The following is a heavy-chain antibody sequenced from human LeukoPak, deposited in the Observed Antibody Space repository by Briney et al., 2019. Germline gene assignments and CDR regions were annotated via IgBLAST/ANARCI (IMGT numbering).Heavy chain of an antibody. CDR3: ARDAGWGRLDS. Sequence: GGSLTLSCAASGLTISDSWIHWVRQVPGKGLMWVSRLASDESNRIYADSVKGRFTISRDNAKNTLFLQMNSLRVEDTGFYYCARDAGWGRLDSWGQGALVTVSS. V-gene: IGHV3-74*01. CDR2: LASDESNR. CDR1: GLTISDSW. D-gene: IGHD3-16*01. J-gene: IGHJ4*02.